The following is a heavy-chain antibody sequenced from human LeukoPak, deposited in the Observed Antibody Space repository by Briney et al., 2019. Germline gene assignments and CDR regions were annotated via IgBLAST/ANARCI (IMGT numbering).Heavy chain of an antibody. CDR1: GGSFSGYY. Sequence: SETLSLTCAVYGGSFSGYYWSWIRQPPGKGLEWNGEINHSGSTNNNPSLKSRVTISVDTSKTQFSLKLSSVTAADTGVYYCARLNYDYVWGSYRYYYYYMDVWGKGTRSPSP. CDR3: ARLNYDYVWGSYRYYYYYMDV. V-gene: IGHV4-34*01. D-gene: IGHD3-16*02. J-gene: IGHJ6*03. CDR2: INHSGST.